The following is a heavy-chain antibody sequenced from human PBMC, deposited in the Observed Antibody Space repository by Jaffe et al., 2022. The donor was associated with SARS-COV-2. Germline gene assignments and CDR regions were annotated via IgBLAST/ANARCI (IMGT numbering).Heavy chain of an antibody. Sequence: EVQLLESGGGLVQPGGSLRLACATSGFTFSNYALSWVRQAPGKGLEWVSAISGGGGDSYYADFVKGRFTISRDSSRNTVYLQMYSLRVDDTAVYYCAKEGRESWLYYYYDALDVWGHGTTVTVSS. J-gene: IGHJ6*02. V-gene: IGHV3-23*01. CDR3: AKEGRESWLYYYYDALDV. CDR2: ISGGGGDS. CDR1: GFTFSNYA. D-gene: IGHD3-10*01.